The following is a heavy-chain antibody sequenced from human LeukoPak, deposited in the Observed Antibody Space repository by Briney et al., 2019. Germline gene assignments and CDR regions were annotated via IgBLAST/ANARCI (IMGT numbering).Heavy chain of an antibody. V-gene: IGHV4-39*01. CDR1: GDSINRNNYY. D-gene: IGHD3-10*01. J-gene: IGHJ4*02. CDR2: ISFTGST. CDR3: ARHTYGSGTYYNA. Sequence: SETLSLTCTVSGDSINRNNYYCGCVRQPPGKGLEWIGSISFTGSTYYNPSRRSRFTLSVDTSKNHFSLKLSYVNAADTDVYYCARHTYGSGTYYNAWGQGTLVTVSS.